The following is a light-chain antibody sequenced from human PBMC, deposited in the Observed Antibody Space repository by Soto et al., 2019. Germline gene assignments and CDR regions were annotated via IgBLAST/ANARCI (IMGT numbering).Light chain of an antibody. J-gene: IGLJ3*02. V-gene: IGLV1-36*01. Sequence: QSVLTQPPSVSEAPRQRVTISCSGSSSNIGNNAVNWYQQLPGKAPKLLIYYDDLLPSGVSDRFSGSKSGTSASLAISGLQSEDEADYYCAAWEDSRNGWVFGGGTKLTVL. CDR3: AAWEDSRNGWV. CDR1: SSNIGNNA. CDR2: YDD.